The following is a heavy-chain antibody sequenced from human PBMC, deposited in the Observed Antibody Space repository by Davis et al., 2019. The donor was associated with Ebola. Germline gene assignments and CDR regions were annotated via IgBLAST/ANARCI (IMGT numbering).Heavy chain of an antibody. D-gene: IGHD6-13*01. V-gene: IGHV1-8*01. CDR2: LNPNSGNT. CDR3: ARSGQQLVGYFQH. Sequence: AASVKVSCKTSGYTFTNYDINWVRHATGQGLEWTGWLNPNSGNTDSTHKFQGRLTMTKNIYIGTAYMELSTLTSEDTAVYYCARSGQQLVGYFQHWGQGTLVTVSS. CDR1: GYTFTNYD. J-gene: IGHJ1*01.